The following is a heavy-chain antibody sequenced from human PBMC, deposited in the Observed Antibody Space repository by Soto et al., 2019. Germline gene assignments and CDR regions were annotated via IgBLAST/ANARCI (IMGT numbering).Heavy chain of an antibody. CDR1: GFTFSSYS. CDR2: ISSSSSTI. D-gene: IGHD2-8*01. CDR3: AREFMXKDIVLMVYARGRAFDY. J-gene: IGHJ4*02. Sequence: GGSLRLSCAASGFTFSSYSMNWVRQAPGKGLEWVSYISSSSSTIYYADSVKGRFTISRDSAKNSLYLQMNSLRDEDTAVYYCAREFMXKDIVLMVYARGRAFDYWGQGTLVTVSS. V-gene: IGHV3-48*02.